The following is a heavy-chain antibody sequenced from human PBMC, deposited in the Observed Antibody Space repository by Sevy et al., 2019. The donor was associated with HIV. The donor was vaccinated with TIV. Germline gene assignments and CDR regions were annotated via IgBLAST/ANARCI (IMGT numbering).Heavy chain of an antibody. Sequence: SETLCLTCTVSGGSISSNYWSWIRHPPGRGLEWIAYIYYSGTAKYNPSLKSRVSISIDTSKNQFSLKLNSVTAADTAVYYCARDHGNYGLDYWGQGTLVTVSS. V-gene: IGHV4-59*01. CDR3: ARDHGNYGLDY. CDR2: IYYSGTA. CDR1: GGSISSNY. J-gene: IGHJ4*02. D-gene: IGHD4-4*01.